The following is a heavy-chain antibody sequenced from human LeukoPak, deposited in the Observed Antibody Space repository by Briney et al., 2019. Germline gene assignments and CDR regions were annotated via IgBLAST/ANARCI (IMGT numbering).Heavy chain of an antibody. CDR2: ISSNGGST. J-gene: IGHJ3*02. CDR1: GFTFSSYA. CDR3: ARDLLVVPAVNGAFDI. D-gene: IGHD2-2*01. Sequence: GGSLRLSCAASGFTFSSYAMHWVRQAPGKGLEYVSAISSNGGSTYYANSVKGRFTISRDNSKNTLYLQMGSLRAEDMAVYYCARDLLVVPAVNGAFDIWGQGTMVTASS. V-gene: IGHV3-64*01.